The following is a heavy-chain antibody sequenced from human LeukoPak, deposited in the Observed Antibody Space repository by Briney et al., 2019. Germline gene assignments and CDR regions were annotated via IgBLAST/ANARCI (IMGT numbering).Heavy chain of an antibody. Sequence: GASVKVSCKASGYTFTSYGISWVRQAPGQGLEWMGWISAYNGNTNYAQKLQGRVTMTTDTSTSTAYMELRSLRSDDTAVYYCARDSGLSLRITIFGHGGLDYWGQGTLVTVSS. J-gene: IGHJ4*02. CDR1: GYTFTSYG. D-gene: IGHD3-3*01. CDR2: ISAYNGNT. V-gene: IGHV1-18*01. CDR3: ARDSGLSLRITIFGHGGLDY.